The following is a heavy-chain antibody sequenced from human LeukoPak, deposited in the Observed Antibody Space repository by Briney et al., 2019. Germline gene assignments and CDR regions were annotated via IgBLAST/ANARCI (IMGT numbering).Heavy chain of an antibody. CDR3: ARDFCSSTSCYDDAFDI. CDR2: ISYDGSNK. D-gene: IGHD2-2*01. CDR1: GFTFSSYA. Sequence: GGSLTLSCAASGFTFSSYAMHWVRQAPGKGLEWVAVISYDGSNKYYADSVKGRFTISRDNSKNTLYLQMNSLRAEDTAVYYCARDFCSSTSCYDDAFDIWGQGTMVTVSS. V-gene: IGHV3-30-3*01. J-gene: IGHJ3*02.